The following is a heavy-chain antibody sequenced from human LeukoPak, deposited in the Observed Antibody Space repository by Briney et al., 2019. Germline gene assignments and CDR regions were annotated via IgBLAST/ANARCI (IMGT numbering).Heavy chain of an antibody. D-gene: IGHD1-26*01. Sequence: GGSLRLSCAASGFTFDDYAMHWVRQAPGKGLEWVSGISWSSDNIDYADSVKGRFTISRDNAKNSLFLQMNSLRAEDTALYYCARDREGPPYYYYMDVWGKGTTVTVSS. CDR3: ARDREGPPYYYYMDV. V-gene: IGHV3-9*01. CDR1: GFTFDDYA. J-gene: IGHJ6*03. CDR2: ISWSSDNI.